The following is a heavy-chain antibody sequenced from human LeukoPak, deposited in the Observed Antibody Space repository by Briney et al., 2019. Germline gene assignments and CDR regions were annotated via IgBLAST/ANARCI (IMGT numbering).Heavy chain of an antibody. CDR3: ARVSGYDLWHYYGMDV. J-gene: IGHJ6*02. CDR2: ISAYNGNT. Sequence: GASVKVSCKASGYTFTSYGISWVRQAPGQGLEWMGWISAYNGNTNYAQKLQGRVTMTTDTPTSTAYMELRSLRSDDTAVYYCARVSGYDLWHYYGMDVWGQGTTVTVSS. D-gene: IGHD5-12*01. V-gene: IGHV1-18*01. CDR1: GYTFTSYG.